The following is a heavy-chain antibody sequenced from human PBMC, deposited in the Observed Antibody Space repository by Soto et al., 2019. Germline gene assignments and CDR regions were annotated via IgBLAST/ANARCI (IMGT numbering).Heavy chain of an antibody. CDR2: IKSKTDGGTT. CDR3: TTALGYCGGDCYSGY. D-gene: IGHD2-21*02. V-gene: IGHV3-15*01. J-gene: IGHJ4*02. CDR1: GFTFSNAW. Sequence: EVQLVESGGGLVKPGGSLRLSCAASGFTFSNAWMSWVRQAPGKGLEWVGRIKSKTDGGTTDYAAPVKGRFTISRDELKNKLDLEMNRLKTEDPGVDYCTTALGYCGGDCYSGYWGQGTLVTVSS.